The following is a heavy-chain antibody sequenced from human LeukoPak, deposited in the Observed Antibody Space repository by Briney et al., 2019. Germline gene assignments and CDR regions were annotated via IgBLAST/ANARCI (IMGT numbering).Heavy chain of an antibody. J-gene: IGHJ3*02. D-gene: IGHD6-19*01. CDR3: ATRDAPKIEVADIDAFNI. CDR2: ISAYNGNT. Sequence: ASVKVSCKASGYTFTNYGISWVRQAPGQGLEWMGWISAYNGNTNYAQKFQGRVTFTADTYTSTAYMELNSLRYEDTAVYYCATRDAPKIEVADIDAFNIWGQGTVVTVSS. V-gene: IGHV1-18*01. CDR1: GYTFTNYG.